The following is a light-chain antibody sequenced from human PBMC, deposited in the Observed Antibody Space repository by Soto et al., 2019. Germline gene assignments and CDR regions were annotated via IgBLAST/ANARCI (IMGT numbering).Light chain of an antibody. J-gene: IGKJ1*01. V-gene: IGKV1-39*01. Sequence: DIQMTQSPSSLSASVGDIVTIACRASQGIRTDLVWYQQQRGQAPKRLIYAASNLQSGVPSRFSGSGSGTDFTLTISSLQPEDFATYFCQQSYSTPPWTFGQGTKVDI. CDR3: QQSYSTPPWT. CDR1: QGIRTD. CDR2: AAS.